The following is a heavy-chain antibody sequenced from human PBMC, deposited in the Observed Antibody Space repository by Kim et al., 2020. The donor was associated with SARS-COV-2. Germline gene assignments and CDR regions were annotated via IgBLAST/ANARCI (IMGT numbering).Heavy chain of an antibody. V-gene: IGHV4-39*07. D-gene: IGHD2-21*02. Sequence: SETLSLTCTVSGGSISSSSYYWGWIRQPPGKGLEWIGSIYYSGSTYYNPSLKSRVTISVDTSKNQFSLKLSSVTAADTAVYYCARAVVTAIFDIFDYWGQGTLVTVSS. CDR3: ARAVVTAIFDIFDY. J-gene: IGHJ4*02. CDR2: IYYSGST. CDR1: GGSISSSSYY.